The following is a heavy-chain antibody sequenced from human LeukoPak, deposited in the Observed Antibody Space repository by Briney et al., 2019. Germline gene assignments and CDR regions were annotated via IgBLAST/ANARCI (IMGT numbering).Heavy chain of an antibody. D-gene: IGHD3-22*01. CDR2: ISGSGGST. V-gene: IGHV3-23*01. CDR1: GFTFSSYA. CDR3: AKDLVSYYDSSGYYLFDY. J-gene: IGHJ4*02. Sequence: GGSLRLSCAASGFTFSSYAVSWVRQAPGKALEWVSAISGSGGSTYYADSVKGRFTVSRDNSKNTLYLQMNSLRAEDTAVYYCAKDLVSYYDSSGYYLFDYWGQGTLVTVSS.